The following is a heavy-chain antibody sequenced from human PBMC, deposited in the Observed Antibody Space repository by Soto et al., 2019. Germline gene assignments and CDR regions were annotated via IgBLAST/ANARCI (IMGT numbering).Heavy chain of an antibody. D-gene: IGHD3-10*01. CDR3: AKDQGFHGAGSYPDS. J-gene: IGHJ4*02. CDR1: GFTFSNYV. CDR2: FSGFGISK. V-gene: IGHV3-23*01. Sequence: GGSLRLSCAASGFTFSNYVMSWIRQAPGKGLEWVSAFSGFGISKDYADSVKGRFTVTRDNSNNTVYLQMTSLRAEDTDVYYCAKDQGFHGAGSYPDSWGQGTLVTVSS.